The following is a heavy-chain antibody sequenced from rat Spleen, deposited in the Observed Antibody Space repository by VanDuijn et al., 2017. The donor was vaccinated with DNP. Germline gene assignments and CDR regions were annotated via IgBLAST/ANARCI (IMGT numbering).Heavy chain of an antibody. Sequence: EVQLVESGGDLMQPGRSLKLSCFASGFPFNYFWMPWIRQVPGRGLEWLASITPTGGDTYSPASVKGRFTVSRDNAKSSLDLQMNSLKSEDTATYYCVAPTYYYGSYPGYWGQGVMVTVSS. D-gene: IGHD1-12*02. CDR3: VAPTYYYGSYPGY. J-gene: IGHJ2*01. CDR2: ITPTGGDT. CDR1: GFPFNYFW. V-gene: IGHV5-31*01.